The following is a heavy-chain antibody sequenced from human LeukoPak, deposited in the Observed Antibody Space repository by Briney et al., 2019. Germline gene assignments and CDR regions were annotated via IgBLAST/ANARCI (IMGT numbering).Heavy chain of an antibody. J-gene: IGHJ1*01. CDR2: INHSGST. CDR1: GGSFSGYY. V-gene: IGHV4-34*01. CDR3: ARVGYYDSSGYYPLN. Sequence: PSETLSLTCAVYGGSFSGYYWSWIRQPPGKGLEWIGEINHSGSTNYNPSLKSRVTISVDTSKNQFSLKLSSVTAADTAVYYCARVGYYDSSGYYPLNWGQGTLVTVSS. D-gene: IGHD3-22*01.